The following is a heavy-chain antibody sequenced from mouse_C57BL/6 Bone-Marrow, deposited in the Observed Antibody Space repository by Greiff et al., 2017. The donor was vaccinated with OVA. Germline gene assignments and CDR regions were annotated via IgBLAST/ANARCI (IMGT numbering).Heavy chain of an antibody. J-gene: IGHJ3*01. CDR1: GYTFTSYW. CDR2: IDPYDSYT. CDR3: AREEVAY. V-gene: IGHV1-59*01. Sequence: VQLQQSGAELVRPGTSVKLSCKASGYTFTSYWMHWVKQRPGQGLEVIGVIDPYDSYTTYNQKFKGKATLTVDTSSSTAYMQLSSLTSEDSAVYYCAREEVAYWGQGTLVTVSA.